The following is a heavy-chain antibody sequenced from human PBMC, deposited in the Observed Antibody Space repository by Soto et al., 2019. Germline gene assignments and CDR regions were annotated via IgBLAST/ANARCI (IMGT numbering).Heavy chain of an antibody. J-gene: IGHJ5*02. CDR3: ARDYRTADTSNWFDP. CDR1: GYTFTSNG. V-gene: IGHV1-18*01. Sequence: QVQLVQSGAQVKKPGASVKVFCKASGYTFTSNGISWVRQGPGQRLEWMGWISAYNGNTNYAQKHQGRVTMTTDTSTSTGYVEMRSLRSDDTAVYYCARDYRTADTSNWFDPWGQGTLVTVSS. CDR2: ISAYNGNT. D-gene: IGHD2-2*01.